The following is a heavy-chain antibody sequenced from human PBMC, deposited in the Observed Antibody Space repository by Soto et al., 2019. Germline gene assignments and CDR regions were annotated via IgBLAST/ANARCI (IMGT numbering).Heavy chain of an antibody. J-gene: IGHJ6*02. Sequence: QVQVVESGGGVVQPGRSLRLSCAASGFTFSSFGMHWVRQTPGKGLEWVSLIWYDGSKKSYGDSVKGRFTISRDNSRNLVYLQQKSLRANDRYVYYCARDASYYSLWSGYYPSRNGMDVWGQGTTVTVSS. D-gene: IGHD3-3*01. CDR3: ARDASYYSLWSGYYPSRNGMDV. CDR2: IWYDGSKK. V-gene: IGHV3-33*01. CDR1: GFTFSSFG.